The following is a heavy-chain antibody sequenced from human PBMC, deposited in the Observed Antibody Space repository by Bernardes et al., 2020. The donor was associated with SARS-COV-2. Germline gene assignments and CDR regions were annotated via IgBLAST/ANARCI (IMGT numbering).Heavy chain of an antibody. CDR2: ISWNSGST. Sequence: LRLSCAASGFTFDDFAMHWVRHSPGKGLEWVSGISWNSGSTYYVDSVKGRFTISRDNSKNTLYLQMNSLRAEDTAVYYCARDSGSSGWFDWGQGTLVTVSS. J-gene: IGHJ4*02. V-gene: IGHV3-9*01. CDR3: ARDSGSSGWFD. D-gene: IGHD6-19*01. CDR1: GFTFDDFA.